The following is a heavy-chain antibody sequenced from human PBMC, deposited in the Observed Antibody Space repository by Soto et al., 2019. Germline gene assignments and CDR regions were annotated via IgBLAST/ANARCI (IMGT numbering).Heavy chain of an antibody. Sequence: EVQLLESGGGLVQPGGSLRLSCAASGFTFSTYALSWVRQAPGKGLEWVSAISANGQGIYHADSVRGRFTISRDNSKNTIFLHMDSLRAEDTAVYYCAKDRNYPRDQFHYWGQGTLVTVSS. D-gene: IGHD1-7*01. CDR1: GFTFSTYA. CDR3: AKDRNYPRDQFHY. V-gene: IGHV3-23*01. J-gene: IGHJ4*02. CDR2: ISANGQGI.